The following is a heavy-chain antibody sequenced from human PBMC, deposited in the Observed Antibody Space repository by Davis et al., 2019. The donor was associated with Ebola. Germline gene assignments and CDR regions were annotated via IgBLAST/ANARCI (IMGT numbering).Heavy chain of an antibody. CDR2: ISYDGNRE. V-gene: IGHV3-30-3*01. D-gene: IGHD6-19*01. CDR1: GFPFTSYA. CDR3: ARDEWLIPRSLDY. Sequence: GESLKISCATSGFPFTSYALHWVRQSPGKGLEWVATISYDGNREYYADSVKGRFTVSRDNSKGTVYVQMNSLRPEDTAVYYCARDEWLIPRSLDYWGQGTLVTVSS. J-gene: IGHJ4*02.